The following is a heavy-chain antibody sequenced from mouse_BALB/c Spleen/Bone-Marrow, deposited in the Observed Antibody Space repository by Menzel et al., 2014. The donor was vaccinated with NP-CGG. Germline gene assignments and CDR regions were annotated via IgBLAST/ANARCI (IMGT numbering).Heavy chain of an antibody. V-gene: IGHV1-7*01. CDR2: INPSTGYT. CDR1: GYTFTSYW. CDR3: ARRGYAMDY. J-gene: IGHJ4*01. Sequence: QVHVKQSGAELAKPGASVKMSCKASGYTFTSYWMHWVKRRPGQGLEWIGYINPSTGYTEYNQKFKDKATLTADKSSSTAYMQLSSLTSEDSAVYYCARRGYAMDYWGQGTSVTVSS.